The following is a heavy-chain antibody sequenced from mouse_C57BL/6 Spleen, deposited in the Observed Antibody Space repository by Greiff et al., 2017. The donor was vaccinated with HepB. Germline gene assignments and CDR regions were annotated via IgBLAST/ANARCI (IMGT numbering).Heavy chain of an antibody. V-gene: IGHV3-6*01. Sequence: ESGPGRVKPSQSLSLTCSVTGYSITSGYYWNWIRQFPGNKLEWMGYISYDGSNNYNPSLKNRISITRDTSKNQFFLTLNSVTTEDTATYYCARAGYYRVDYFDYWGQGTTLTVSS. D-gene: IGHD2-3*01. CDR1: GYSITSGYY. J-gene: IGHJ2*01. CDR2: ISYDGSN. CDR3: ARAGYYRVDYFDY.